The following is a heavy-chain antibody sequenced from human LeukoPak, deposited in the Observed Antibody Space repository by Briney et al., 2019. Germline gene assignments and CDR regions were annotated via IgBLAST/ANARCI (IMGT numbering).Heavy chain of an antibody. CDR3: AKDLFHDLGTRFVDS. Sequence: PGGSLRLSCAASGFTFSGYGMHWVRQAPGKGLEWVTFIHYDGSITYYADSVKGRFTISRDNSKDTLFLQMNRLRAEDTAVYHCAKDLFHDLGTRFVDSWGQGTLVTVSS. D-gene: IGHD3-16*01. V-gene: IGHV3-30*02. CDR2: IHYDGSIT. J-gene: IGHJ4*02. CDR1: GFTFSGYG.